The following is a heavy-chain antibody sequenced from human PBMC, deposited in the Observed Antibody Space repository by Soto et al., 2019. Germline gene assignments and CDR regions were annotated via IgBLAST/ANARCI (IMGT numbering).Heavy chain of an antibody. CDR1: GFTFNNAR. J-gene: IGHJ4*02. Sequence: EVQLVESGGALVEPGGSLRLSCAASGFTFNNARMSWVRQAPGKGLDWVGRIDGGKTDFAAPVDGRFTFSRDDSRNTLLRQANSLKTEQKGVYYCSSNVAAKVGTLRYWGQGTLVTVPP. CDR3: SSNVAAKVGTLRY. CDR2: IDGGKT. V-gene: IGHV3-15*02. D-gene: IGHD1-26*01.